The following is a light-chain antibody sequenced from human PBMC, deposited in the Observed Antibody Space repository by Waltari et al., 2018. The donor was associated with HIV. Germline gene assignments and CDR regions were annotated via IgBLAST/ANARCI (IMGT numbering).Light chain of an antibody. Sequence: DIVLTQSPGTLSLSPGERAMLSCRASQIISNNFLAWYQHRPGQAPRLLIFGASSRASGIPDRFSGSGSGTDFTLTISRLEPEDFAVYYCQQYGTSPNTFGQGTKLEIK. CDR3: QQYGTSPNT. CDR2: GAS. V-gene: IGKV3-20*01. CDR1: QIISNNF. J-gene: IGKJ2*01.